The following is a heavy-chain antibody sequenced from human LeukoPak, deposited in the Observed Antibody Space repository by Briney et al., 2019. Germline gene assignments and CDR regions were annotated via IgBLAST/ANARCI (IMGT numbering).Heavy chain of an antibody. Sequence: PGGSLRLSCLASGFPFSGYWMAWVPQAPGKGLVWVSRINTDENSISYADSVKGRITIFRDNAKTTLYLQMNSLRAEDTAVYYCGGGGVVYGMDFWGQGTTVTVSS. CDR2: INTDENSI. CDR3: GGGGVVYGMDF. V-gene: IGHV3-74*01. D-gene: IGHD2-15*01. CDR1: GFPFSGYW. J-gene: IGHJ6*02.